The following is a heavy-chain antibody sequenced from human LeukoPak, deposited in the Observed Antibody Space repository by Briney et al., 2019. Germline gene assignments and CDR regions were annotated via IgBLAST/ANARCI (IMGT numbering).Heavy chain of an antibody. CDR3: ATGWSGYYWTT. V-gene: IGHV4-38-2*02. J-gene: IGHJ5*02. CDR1: GYSISSGYY. Sequence: SETLSLTCSVSGYSISSGYYWGWIRQPPGKGLEWIGSIYHSGSTYYNTSLKSRVTISVDTSKDQFSLKLNSVTAADTAVYYCATGWSGYYWTTWGQGTLVAVSS. CDR2: IYHSGST. D-gene: IGHD3-3*01.